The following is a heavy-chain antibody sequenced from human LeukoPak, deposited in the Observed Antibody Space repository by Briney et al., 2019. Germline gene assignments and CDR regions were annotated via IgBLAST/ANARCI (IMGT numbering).Heavy chain of an antibody. Sequence: GGSLRLCCVASGFTFPTYSMAWDRQAPGKGLDWVSSINAAGDDMYYADSVKGRFSISRDNLKNTLYLQMHSLRAEDRAIYYCAKGIFGVIHNGIDVWGQGTAVTVSS. D-gene: IGHD3-3*01. CDR3: AKGIFGVIHNGIDV. CDR1: GFTFPTYS. CDR2: INAAGDDM. J-gene: IGHJ6*02. V-gene: IGHV3-23*01.